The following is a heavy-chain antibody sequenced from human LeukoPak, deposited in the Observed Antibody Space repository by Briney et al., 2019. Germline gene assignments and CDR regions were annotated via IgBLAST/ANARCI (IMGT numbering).Heavy chain of an antibody. CDR2: INSDGSST. CDR3: ARDTAVAGTRYYYYYMDV. V-gene: IGHV3-74*01. J-gene: IGHJ6*03. D-gene: IGHD6-19*01. CDR1: GFTFSNYW. Sequence: GGSLRLSCAASGFTFSNYWMHWVRQAPGKGLVWVSRINSDGSSTSYADSVKGRFTTSRDNAKNTLYLQMNSLRAEDTAVYYCARDTAVAGTRYYYYYMDVWGKGTTVTVSS.